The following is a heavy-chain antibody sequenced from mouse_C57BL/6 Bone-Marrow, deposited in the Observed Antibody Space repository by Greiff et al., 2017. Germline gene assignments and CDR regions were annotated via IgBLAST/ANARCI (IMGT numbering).Heavy chain of an antibody. CDR2: IDPEDGDT. V-gene: IGHV14-1*01. D-gene: IGHD2-10*01. J-gene: IGHJ2*01. CDR3: PACYGNYVPYYFDY. CDR1: GFNIKDYY. Sequence: VQLQQSGAELVRPGASVKLSCTASGFNIKDYYMHWVKQRPEQGLEWIGRIDPEDGDTEYAPKFQGKATMTADTSSNTAYLQLSSLTSEDTAVYYCPACYGNYVPYYFDYWGQGTTLTVSS.